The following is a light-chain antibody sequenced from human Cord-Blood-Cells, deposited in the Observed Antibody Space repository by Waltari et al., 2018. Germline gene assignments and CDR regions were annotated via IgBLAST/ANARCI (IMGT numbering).Light chain of an antibody. CDR3: QQYDNLPYT. Sequence: DIQMTQSPSSLSASVGDRVTITCQASQDISNYLNWYQQKPGKAPKLLIYDASNLETGVPSRFSGSGSGTEFTFTISSLQPEDIATYYYQQYDNLPYTFGQGTKLEIK. CDR2: DAS. J-gene: IGKJ2*01. CDR1: QDISNY. V-gene: IGKV1-33*01.